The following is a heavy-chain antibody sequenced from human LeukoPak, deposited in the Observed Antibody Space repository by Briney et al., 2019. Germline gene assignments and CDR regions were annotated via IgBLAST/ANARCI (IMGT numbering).Heavy chain of an antibody. V-gene: IGHV3-53*01. CDR1: GFTVSNNY. Sequence: GGSLRLSCAASGFTVSNNYMNWVRQAPGKGLEWVSVMYSGGTTYYADSVKGRFSISRDKSKNTLYLQMNSLRAEDTAVYYCANDRPHPSAEPTNFDNWGQGTLVTV. CDR3: ANDRPHPSAEPTNFDN. D-gene: IGHD1-1*01. J-gene: IGHJ4*02. CDR2: MYSGGTT.